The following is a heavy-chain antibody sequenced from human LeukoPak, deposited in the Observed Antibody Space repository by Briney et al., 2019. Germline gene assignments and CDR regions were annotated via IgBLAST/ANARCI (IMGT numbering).Heavy chain of an antibody. Sequence: KTGGSLRLSCAASGFTFSSYSMNWVRQAPGKGLEWVSSISSSSSYIYYADSVKGRFTISRDNAKNSLYLQMNSLRAEDTAVYYCARGPEQWLFSSFDPWGQGTLVTVSS. CDR2: ISSSSSYI. CDR3: ARGPEQWLFSSFDP. CDR1: GFTFSSYS. V-gene: IGHV3-21*01. D-gene: IGHD6-19*01. J-gene: IGHJ5*02.